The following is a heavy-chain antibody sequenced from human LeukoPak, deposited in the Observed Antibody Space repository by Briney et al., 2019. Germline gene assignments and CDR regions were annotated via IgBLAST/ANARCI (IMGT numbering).Heavy chain of an antibody. CDR3: ARNYYGSGSYYSFDY. V-gene: IGHV4-59*08. Sequence: SDTLSLTCAVSGGSISSNYWSWIRQPPEKGLEWIGSMYYSGTTNSNPSLKRRVSISLDTSKNQFSLKLSSMTAADTAVYYCARNYYGSGSYYSFDYWGQGTLVTVSS. J-gene: IGHJ4*02. CDR2: MYYSGTT. CDR1: GGSISSNY. D-gene: IGHD3-10*01.